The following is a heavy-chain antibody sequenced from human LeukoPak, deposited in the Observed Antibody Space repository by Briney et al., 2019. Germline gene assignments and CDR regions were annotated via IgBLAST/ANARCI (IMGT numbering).Heavy chain of an antibody. CDR2: IYNDGNT. V-gene: IGHV3-66*01. Sequence: GGSLRLSCAASGFTVSRNYMSWVRPAPGKGLEWVSVIYNDGNTYYADSVKGRFTISRDNSKNTLYLQMNSLRAEDTAMYYCARDALTTDDALDIWGQGTMVTVSS. CDR1: GFTVSRNY. CDR3: ARDALTTDDALDI. D-gene: IGHD1-1*01. J-gene: IGHJ3*02.